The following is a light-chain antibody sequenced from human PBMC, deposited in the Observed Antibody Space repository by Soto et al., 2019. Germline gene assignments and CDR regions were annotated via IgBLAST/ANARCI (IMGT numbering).Light chain of an antibody. CDR2: DAI. CDR3: QQYDAWPLT. CDR1: QNIHNH. Sequence: MSRSPASRSGSRGEIGGRCCMASQNIHNHMSWFLQKPGQTPRLLIYDAIIRAPDVPARFSGSWSGTEFTLTINSLQSEDFAVYYCQQYDAWPLTFGGGTKVDI. V-gene: IGKV3-15*01. J-gene: IGKJ4*01.